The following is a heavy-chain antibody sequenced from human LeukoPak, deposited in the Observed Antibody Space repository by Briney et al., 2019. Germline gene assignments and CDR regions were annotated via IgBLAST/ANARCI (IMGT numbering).Heavy chain of an antibody. CDR2: INHSGST. D-gene: IGHD2-2*01. V-gene: IGHV4-34*01. J-gene: IGHJ5*02. Sequence: SETLSLTCAVYGGSFSGYYWRWIRQPPGKGLEWIGEINHSGSTNYNPSLKSRVTISVDTSKNQFSLKLSSVTAADTAVYYCATASSNCSSTSCLLNWFDPWGQGTLVTVSS. CDR3: ATASSNCSSTSCLLNWFDP. CDR1: GGSFSGYY.